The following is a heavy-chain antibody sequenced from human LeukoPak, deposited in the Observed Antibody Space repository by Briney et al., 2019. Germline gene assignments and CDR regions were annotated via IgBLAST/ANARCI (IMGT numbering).Heavy chain of an antibody. CDR2: MNPNSGST. CDR1: GYTFTSYD. V-gene: IGHV1-8*01. Sequence: ASVKVSCKASGYTFTSYDINWVRQATGQGLEWMGWMNPNSGSTGSAQKFQGRVSMTRNTSISTAYMELSSLRSDDTAVYYCARRISGSGSTLGYWGQGNLVTVSS. D-gene: IGHD3-10*01. J-gene: IGHJ4*02. CDR3: ARRISGSGSTLGY.